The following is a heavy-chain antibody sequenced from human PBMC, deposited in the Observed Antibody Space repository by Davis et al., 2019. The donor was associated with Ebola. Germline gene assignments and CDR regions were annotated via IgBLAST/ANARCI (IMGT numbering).Heavy chain of an antibody. CDR3: AKGSTVVTLSDWFDP. D-gene: IGHD4-23*01. Sequence: PGGSLRLSCAASGFTVSSNYMSWVRQAPGKGLEWVSVIYSGGSTYYADSVRGRFTISRDNSKNTLYLQMNSLRAEDTAVYYCAKGSTVVTLSDWFDPWGQGTLVTVSS. CDR2: IYSGGST. V-gene: IGHV3-53*01. CDR1: GFTVSSNY. J-gene: IGHJ5*02.